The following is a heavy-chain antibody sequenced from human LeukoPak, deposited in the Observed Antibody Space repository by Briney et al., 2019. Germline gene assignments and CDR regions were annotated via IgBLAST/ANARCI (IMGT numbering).Heavy chain of an antibody. CDR1: GYTFTGYY. CDR3: ARVASSSRYLEEFRNWFDP. CDR2: INPNSGGT. Sequence: GASVRVSCKASGYTFTGYYMHWVRQAPGQGLEWMGWINPNSGGTNYAQKFQGRVTMTRDTSISTAYMELSRLRSDDTAVYYCARVASSSRYLEEFRNWFDPWGQGTLVTVSS. V-gene: IGHV1-2*02. J-gene: IGHJ5*02. D-gene: IGHD6-13*01.